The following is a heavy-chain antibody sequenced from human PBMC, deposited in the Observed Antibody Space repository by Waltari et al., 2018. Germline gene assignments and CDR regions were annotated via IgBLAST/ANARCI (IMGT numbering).Heavy chain of an antibody. D-gene: IGHD5-12*01. CDR1: GFTFNSYA. CDR3: AKDHGFSGNDYPTYLDY. CDR2: ISGNTGRT. V-gene: IGHV3-23*04. Sequence: QLVESGGGLVQPGGSLRLSCAASGFTFNSYAMTWVRQAPGKGLGWVSGISGNTGRTYDADSVKGRFTISRDNSKHTLYLQMNSLRAEDTAVYYCAKDHGFSGNDYPTYLDYWGQGTSVTVSS. J-gene: IGHJ4*02.